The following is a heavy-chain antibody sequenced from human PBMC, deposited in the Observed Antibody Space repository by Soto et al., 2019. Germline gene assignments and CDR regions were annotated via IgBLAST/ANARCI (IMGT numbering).Heavy chain of an antibody. CDR3: ADGGVDSSGYYFAFDI. Sequence: KVSGKASGYTFHIYVISWVRRATGQGLEWMGWISAYNGNTNYAQKLQGRVTMTTDTSTSTAYMELRSLRSDDTAVYYCADGGVDSSGYYFAFDIWGQGTMVTVSS. D-gene: IGHD3-22*01. J-gene: IGHJ3*02. V-gene: IGHV1-18*01. CDR2: ISAYNGNT. CDR1: GYTFHIYV.